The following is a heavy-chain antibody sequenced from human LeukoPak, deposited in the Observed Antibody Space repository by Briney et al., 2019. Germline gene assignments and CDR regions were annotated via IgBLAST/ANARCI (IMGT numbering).Heavy chain of an antibody. D-gene: IGHD3-3*01. J-gene: IGHJ4*02. CDR1: GGSFSGYY. CDR2: INHSGST. CDR3: ARAPLYYYDFWSGPDY. V-gene: IGHV4-34*01. Sequence: PSETLSLTCAVYGGSFSGYYWSWIRQPPGKGLEWIGEINHSGSTNYNPSHKSRVTISVDTSKNQFSLKLSSVTAADTAVYYCARAPLYYYDFWSGPDYWGQGTLVTVSS.